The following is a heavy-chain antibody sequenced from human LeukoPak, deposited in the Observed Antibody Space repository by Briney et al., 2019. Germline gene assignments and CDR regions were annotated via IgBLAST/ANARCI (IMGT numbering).Heavy chain of an antibody. V-gene: IGHV3-33*01. CDR2: IWYDGSNK. D-gene: IGHD6-6*01. CDR3: AREYSSSSPFDY. J-gene: IGHJ4*02. Sequence: GGSLRLSCAASGFTFSSYGMHWVRQAPGKGLEWVAVIWYDGSNKYYADSVKGRFTISRDNSKNTLYLQMNSLRAEDTAVYYCAREYSSSSPFDYWGQGTLVTVSS. CDR1: GFTFSSYG.